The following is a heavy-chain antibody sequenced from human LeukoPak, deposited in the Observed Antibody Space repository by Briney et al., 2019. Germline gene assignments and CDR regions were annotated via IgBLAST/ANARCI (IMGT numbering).Heavy chain of an antibody. CDR3: ATLTNTGIAAAPWDYYYYYMDV. J-gene: IGHJ6*03. V-gene: IGHV1-2*02. CDR1: GYTFTGYY. CDR2: INPNSGGT. D-gene: IGHD6-13*01. Sequence: ASVKVSCKASGYTFTGYYMHWVRQAPGQGLEWMGWINPNSGGTNYAQKFQGRVTMTRDTSISTAYMELSRLRSDDTAVYYCATLTNTGIAAAPWDYYYYYMDVWGKGTTVTVSS.